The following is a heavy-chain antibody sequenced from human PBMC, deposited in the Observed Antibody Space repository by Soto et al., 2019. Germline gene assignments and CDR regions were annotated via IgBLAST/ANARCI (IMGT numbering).Heavy chain of an antibody. CDR2: INPNSGGT. J-gene: IGHJ5*02. V-gene: IGHV1-2*04. D-gene: IGHD2-15*01. CDR3: ARGYCSGGSCYFWFDP. CDR1: GYTFTGYY. Sequence: RASVKVSCKASGYTFTGYYMHWVRQAPGQGLEWMGWINPNSGGTNYAQKFQGWVTMTRDTSISTAYMELSRLRSDDTAVYYCARGYCSGGSCYFWFDPWGQGTLVTVSS.